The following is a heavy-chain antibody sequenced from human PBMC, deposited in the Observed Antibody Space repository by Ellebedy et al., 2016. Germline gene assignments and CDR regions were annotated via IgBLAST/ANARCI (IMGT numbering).Heavy chain of an antibody. CDR2: FDPEDGET. V-gene: IGHV1-24*01. CDR1: GYTLTELS. D-gene: IGHD3-16*02. CDR3: ARDSRVTFGGLIVYFDF. J-gene: IGHJ4*02. Sequence: ASVKVSCKVSGYTLTELSMHWVRQAPGKGLEWMGGFDPEDGETIYAQKFQGRVTMTEDTSTDTAYMELRSLRSDDTAGYYCARDSRVTFGGLIVYFDFWGQGTLVTVSS.